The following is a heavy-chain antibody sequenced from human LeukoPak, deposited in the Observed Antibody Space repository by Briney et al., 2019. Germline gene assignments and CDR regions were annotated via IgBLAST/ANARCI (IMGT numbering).Heavy chain of an antibody. D-gene: IGHD2-15*01. V-gene: IGHV3-23*01. CDR2: ISGSGGST. CDR3: AKMIVVVVAATAYFDY. CDR1: GFTFSSYA. Sequence: GGSLRLSCAASGFTFSSYAMSWVRQAPGKGLEWVSAISGSGGSTYYADSVKGRFTISRDNSKNTLYLQMNSLRAEDTAVYYCAKMIVVVVAATAYFDYWGQGTLVTVSS. J-gene: IGHJ4*02.